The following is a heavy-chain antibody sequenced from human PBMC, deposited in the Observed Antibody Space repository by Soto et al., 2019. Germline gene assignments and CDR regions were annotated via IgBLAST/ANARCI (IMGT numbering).Heavy chain of an antibody. V-gene: IGHV4-34*01. CDR3: ARGGLIRGVLYY. J-gene: IGHJ4*02. CDR2: INHSGST. D-gene: IGHD3-10*01. CDR1: DGSSNNYY. Sequence: QVQLQQWGAGLLKPSGTLSLTCAVYDGSSNNYYWSWIRQPPGKGLEWIGEINHSGSTNYNASLKSRVTISEDTSKKQFSLELRFVTAADTAVYYCARGGLIRGVLYYWGQGTLVTVSS.